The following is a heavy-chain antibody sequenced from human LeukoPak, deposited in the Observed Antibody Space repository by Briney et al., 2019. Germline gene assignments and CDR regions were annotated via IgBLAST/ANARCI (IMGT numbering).Heavy chain of an antibody. J-gene: IGHJ4*02. V-gene: IGHV1-46*01. CDR1: GYTFTSYY. CDR2: INPSGGST. Sequence: ASVKVSCKASGYTFTSYYMHWVRQAPGQGLEWMGIINPSGGSTSYAQKFQGRVTMTRDTSTSTVYMELSSLRSEDTAVYYRARDGSVGGAPDYWGQGTLVTVSS. CDR3: ARDGSVGGAPDY. D-gene: IGHD1-26*01.